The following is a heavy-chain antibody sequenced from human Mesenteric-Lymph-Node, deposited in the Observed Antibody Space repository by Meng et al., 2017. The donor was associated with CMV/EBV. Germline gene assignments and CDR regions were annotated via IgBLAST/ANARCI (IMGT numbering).Heavy chain of an antibody. CDR3: AKDHSGWYQGDAFDI. V-gene: IGHV3-30*02. Sequence: GESLKISCAASGFTFSSYGMHWVRQAPGKGLEWVAFIRYDGSNKYYADSVKGRFTISRDNSKNTLFLQMNSLKPEDTAVYYCAKDHSGWYQGDAFDIWGQGTMVTVSS. CDR2: IRYDGSNK. J-gene: IGHJ3*02. D-gene: IGHD6-19*01. CDR1: GFTFSSYG.